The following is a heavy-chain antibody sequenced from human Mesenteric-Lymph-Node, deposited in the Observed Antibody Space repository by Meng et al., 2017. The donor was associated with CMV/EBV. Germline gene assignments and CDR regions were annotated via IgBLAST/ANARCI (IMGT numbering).Heavy chain of an antibody. Sequence: GESLKISCAASGFTFSTYWMHWVRQAPGKGLEWVSYISSGSSSIYYADSVKGRFTISRDNAKNSLYLQMNSLRAEDTAVYYCARSFFGSGSYYSQYWGQGTLVTVSS. V-gene: IGHV3-48*04. CDR3: ARSFFGSGSYYSQY. J-gene: IGHJ4*02. CDR2: ISSGSSSI. D-gene: IGHD3-10*01. CDR1: GFTFSTYW.